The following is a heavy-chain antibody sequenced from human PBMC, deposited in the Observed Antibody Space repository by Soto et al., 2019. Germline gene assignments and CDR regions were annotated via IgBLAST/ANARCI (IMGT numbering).Heavy chain of an antibody. CDR1: GGSISSSSYY. CDR3: ARQIVVPAAILAYTFDY. Sequence: PSETLSLTCTVSGGSISSSSYYWGWIRQPPGKGLEWIGSIYYSGSTYYNPSLKSRVTISVDTSKNQFSLKLSSVTAADTAVYYCARQIVVPAAILAYTFDYWGQGTLVTVSS. V-gene: IGHV4-39*01. D-gene: IGHD2-2*01. J-gene: IGHJ4*02. CDR2: IYYSGST.